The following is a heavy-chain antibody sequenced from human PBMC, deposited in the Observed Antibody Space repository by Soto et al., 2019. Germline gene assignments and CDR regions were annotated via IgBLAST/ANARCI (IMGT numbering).Heavy chain of an antibody. J-gene: IGHJ5*02. CDR3: AREEGPYTPNWFDP. Sequence: EVQLVESGGGSVQPGGSLRLSCAVSGFTVSTSFVSWVRQPPGKGLEWVSVIYSGGGTYYADSVKGRFTISRGNSKNMWHLQMNSLGVEDTAVYYWAREEGPYTPNWFDPWGRGTLVSVSS. V-gene: IGHV3-66*01. CDR1: GFTVSTSF. CDR2: IYSGGGT. D-gene: IGHD5-18*01.